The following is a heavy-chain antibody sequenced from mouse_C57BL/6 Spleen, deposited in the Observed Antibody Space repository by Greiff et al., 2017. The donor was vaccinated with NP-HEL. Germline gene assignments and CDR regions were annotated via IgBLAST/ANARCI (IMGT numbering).Heavy chain of an antibody. CDR3: ARRHWFDY. CDR2: IYPGDGDT. D-gene: IGHD3-1*01. Sequence: VQLQESGPELVKPGASVKISCKASGYAFSSSWMNWVKQRPGQGLEWIGRIYPGDGDTNYNGKFKGKATLTADKSSSTAYMQLRSLTSEESAVYFCARRHWFDYLSQGATLTVAS. J-gene: IGHJ2*01. CDR1: GYAFSSSW. V-gene: IGHV1-82*01.